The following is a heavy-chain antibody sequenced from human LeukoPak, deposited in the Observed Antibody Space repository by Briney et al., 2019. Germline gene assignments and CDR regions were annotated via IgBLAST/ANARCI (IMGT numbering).Heavy chain of an antibody. Sequence: SETLSLTCTVSGGSISSSSYYWGWIRQPPGKGLEWIGSIYYSGSTYYNPSLKSRVTISVDTSKNQFSLKLSSVTAADTAVYYCARGWGHYYGSGSYYKIYYYYGMDVWGQGTTVTVSS. CDR1: GGSISSSSYY. J-gene: IGHJ6*02. V-gene: IGHV4-39*01. CDR2: IYYSGST. D-gene: IGHD3-10*01. CDR3: ARGWGHYYGSGSYYKIYYYYGMDV.